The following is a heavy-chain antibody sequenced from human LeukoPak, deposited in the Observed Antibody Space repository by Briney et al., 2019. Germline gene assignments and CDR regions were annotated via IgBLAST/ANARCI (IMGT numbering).Heavy chain of an antibody. J-gene: IGHJ4*02. V-gene: IGHV1-18*01. CDR3: ARERSSSYNDY. Sequence: SVKVSCKASGYTFTSYGISWVQQAPGQGLEWMGLISAYNGNTNYAQKLQVRVTMTTDTSTSTAYMELRSLRSDETAVYYCARERSSSYNDYWGQGTPVAVSS. CDR1: GYTFTSYG. D-gene: IGHD6-6*01. CDR2: ISAYNGNT.